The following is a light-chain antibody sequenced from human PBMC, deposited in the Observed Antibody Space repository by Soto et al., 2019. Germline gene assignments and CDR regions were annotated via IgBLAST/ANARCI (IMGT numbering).Light chain of an antibody. V-gene: IGKV3-11*01. CDR3: QVRNIWPPVF. CDR2: DAY. J-gene: IGKJ5*01. CDR1: QSVGSY. Sequence: EIVLTQSPATLSLSPGERATLSCRASQSVGSYLAWYHQKPGQAPRLLIYDAYSRATGIPARFSGSGSGTDFTLTISSLEPEDFAVYYCQVRNIWPPVFFGQGTRLEIK.